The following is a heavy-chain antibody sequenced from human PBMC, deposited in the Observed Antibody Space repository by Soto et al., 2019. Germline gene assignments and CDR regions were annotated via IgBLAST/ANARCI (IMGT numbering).Heavy chain of an antibody. V-gene: IGHV3-30*09. J-gene: IGHJ6*02. D-gene: IGHD5-18*01. CDR2: ISYDGNNQ. Sequence: QVQLVESGGGVVQPGRSLRLSCAASGFTFSTYTMHWVRQAPGKGLEWVAVISYDGNNQYYVDSVKGRFAKCRDDSENALYLKLNSLRAEDTSVYYCARDRYTRYRYGPTYYYYYGLDVWGQGSTVTVSS. CDR1: GFTFSTYT. CDR3: ARDRYTRYRYGPTYYYYYGLDV.